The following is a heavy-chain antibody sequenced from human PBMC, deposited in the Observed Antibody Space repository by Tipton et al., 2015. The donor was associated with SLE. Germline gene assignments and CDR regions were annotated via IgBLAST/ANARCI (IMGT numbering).Heavy chain of an antibody. V-gene: IGHV4-59*01. J-gene: IGHJ6*03. CDR3: ARDRYYGSGSLGSNYYYMDV. CDR1: GGSFNTYY. D-gene: IGHD3-10*01. CDR2: INYNGDT. Sequence: TLSLTCTVPGGSFNTYYWTWIRQAPGKGLEWIGYINYNGDTNYNPSLRSRVTMSVDPSKNQFSLKLSSVTAADTAVYYCARDRYYGSGSLGSNYYYMDVWGKGTTVTVSS.